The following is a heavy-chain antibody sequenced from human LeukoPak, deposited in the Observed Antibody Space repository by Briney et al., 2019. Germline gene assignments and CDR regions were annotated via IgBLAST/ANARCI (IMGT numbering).Heavy chain of an antibody. CDR1: GFTFSTYS. D-gene: IGHD4-11*01. Sequence: GGSLRLSCEASGFTFSTYSMNWVRQAPGKGLEWVSSITSRSSYKYYADSVKGRFTISRDDAKNSLYLRMNSLRVEDTAVYYCARDNPDYSNNWWFDPWGQGTLVTVSS. V-gene: IGHV3-21*01. CDR2: ITSRSSYK. CDR3: ARDNPDYSNNWWFDP. J-gene: IGHJ5*02.